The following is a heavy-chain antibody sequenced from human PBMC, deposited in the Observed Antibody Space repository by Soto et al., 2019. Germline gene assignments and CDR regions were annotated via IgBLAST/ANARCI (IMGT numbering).Heavy chain of an antibody. CDR3: ARKEYYFDY. D-gene: IGHD3-10*01. Sequence: SETLSLTCTVSGGSISGYFWTWIRQPPGKRPEWIGYISHTGITNYNSSLKSRVTMSVDTSKNQFSLRVSSLTAADTAVYYCARKEYYFDYWGQGILVT. J-gene: IGHJ4*02. V-gene: IGHV4-59*01. CDR1: GGSISGYF. CDR2: ISHTGIT.